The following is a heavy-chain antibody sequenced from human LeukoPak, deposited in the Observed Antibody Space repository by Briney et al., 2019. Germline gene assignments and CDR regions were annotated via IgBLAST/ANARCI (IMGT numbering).Heavy chain of an antibody. CDR1: GFTAGFTFSTSY. CDR3: ARDFSWRQFDY. J-gene: IGHJ4*02. V-gene: IGHV3-7*01. CDR2: IGPDGSGP. Sequence: GGSLRLSCETSGFTAGFTFSTSYMTWVRQAPGMGLEWVAEIGPDGSGPVYVDSVKGRFTISRDNAKNSLYLQMNSLRVEETAVYSCARDFSWRQFDYWGLGTLVTVSS.